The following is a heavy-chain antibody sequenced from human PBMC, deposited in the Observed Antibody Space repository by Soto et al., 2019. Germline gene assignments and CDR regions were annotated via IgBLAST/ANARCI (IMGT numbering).Heavy chain of an antibody. CDR3: AAMYYDFWSGYQDYYFDY. D-gene: IGHD3-3*01. V-gene: IGHV1-2*02. CDR2: INPNGGST. Sequence: ASVKGSCKASGYTFTSDYMHWVRQANGQGLEWMGRINPNGGSTNYAQKFQGRVTMTRDTSISTAYMELSRLRSDDTAVYYCAAMYYDFWSGYQDYYFDYWGQGTLVTVSS. J-gene: IGHJ4*02. CDR1: GYTFTSDY.